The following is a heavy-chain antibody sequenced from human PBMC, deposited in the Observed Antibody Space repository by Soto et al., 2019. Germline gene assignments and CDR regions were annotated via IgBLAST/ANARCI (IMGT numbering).Heavy chain of an antibody. Sequence: PSQTLPLTCAISGDRVSSNSAAWNWIRQSPSRGLEWLGRTYYRSKWYNDYAVSVKSRITINPDTSKNQFSLQLNSVTPEDTAVYYCARGRITMVRELAFYGMDVWGQGTTVTVSS. CDR2: TYYRSKWYN. CDR1: GDRVSSNSAA. D-gene: IGHD3-10*01. CDR3: ARGRITMVRELAFYGMDV. V-gene: IGHV6-1*01. J-gene: IGHJ6*02.